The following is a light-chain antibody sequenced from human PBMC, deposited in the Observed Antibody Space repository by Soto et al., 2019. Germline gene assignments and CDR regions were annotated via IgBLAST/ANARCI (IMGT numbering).Light chain of an antibody. CDR1: QGISLS. CDR2: DAS. V-gene: IGKV1-13*02. Sequence: IQLTQSPASLSASVGDRVTITCRASQGISLSLAWYQQRPGNSPRLLIYDASALGSGVPSRFSGHASGTEFTLSISSLHPEDFETYFCQQYESYPITFGQGTRLEI. CDR3: QQYESYPIT. J-gene: IGKJ5*01.